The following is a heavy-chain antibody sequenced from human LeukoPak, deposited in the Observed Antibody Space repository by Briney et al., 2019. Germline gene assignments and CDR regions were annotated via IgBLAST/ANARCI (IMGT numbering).Heavy chain of an antibody. D-gene: IGHD3-3*01. J-gene: IGHJ4*02. CDR2: ISSSGTTI. V-gene: IGHV3-48*01. CDR1: GFTFSNAW. CDR3: ARVGYSDFWSGYYWDY. Sequence: GGSLRLSCAASGFTFSNAWMSWVRQAPGKGLEWISYISSSGTTIYYADSVQGRFIISRDNARNSLYLQMNSLRAEDTAVYYCARVGYSDFWSGYYWDYWGQGTLATVSS.